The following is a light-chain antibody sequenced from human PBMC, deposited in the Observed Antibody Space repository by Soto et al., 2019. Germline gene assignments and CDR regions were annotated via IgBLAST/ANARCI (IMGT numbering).Light chain of an antibody. CDR3: QHYGGSPPWP. V-gene: IGKV3-20*01. CDR2: GAS. J-gene: IGKJ1*01. CDR1: QTINMSN. Sequence: EIVLTQSPGTLSLSPGERATLSCRASQTINMSNLAWYQQKPGQAPRLLIYGASSRLTGIPDRFSGSGSGTDFTLIISRLEPQDFAVYCCQHYGGSPPWPFGEGTKVEIK.